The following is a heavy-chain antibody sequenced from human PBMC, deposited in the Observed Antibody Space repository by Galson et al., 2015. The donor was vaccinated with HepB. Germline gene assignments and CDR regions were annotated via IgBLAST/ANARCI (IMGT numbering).Heavy chain of an antibody. Sequence: TLSLTCVVSGGSVSSGAYYWSWVRQHPGKGLEWIGYVYYSGSTYYNPSLKSRITISLDTSKDQFSLKLTSVTAADTAVYYCARESFSDNGGYHHFDYWGQGTLVTVSS. CDR3: ARESFSDNGGYHHFDY. CDR1: GGSVSSGAYY. D-gene: IGHD3-22*01. CDR2: VYYSGST. V-gene: IGHV4-31*11. J-gene: IGHJ4*02.